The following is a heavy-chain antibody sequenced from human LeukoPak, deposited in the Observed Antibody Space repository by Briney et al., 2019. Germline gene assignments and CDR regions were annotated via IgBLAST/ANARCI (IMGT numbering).Heavy chain of an antibody. CDR1: GFTVSSNY. Sequence: PGGSPRLSCAASGFTVSSNYMSWVRQAPGKGLEWVSVIYSGGSTYYADSVKGRFTISRDNSKNTLYLQMNSLRAEDTAVYYCASAYSYGYSADYWGQGTLVTVSS. J-gene: IGHJ4*02. CDR2: IYSGGST. CDR3: ASAYSYGYSADY. V-gene: IGHV3-66*01. D-gene: IGHD5-18*01.